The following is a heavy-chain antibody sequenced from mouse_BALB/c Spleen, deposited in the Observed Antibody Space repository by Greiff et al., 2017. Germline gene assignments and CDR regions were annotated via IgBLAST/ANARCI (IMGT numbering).Heavy chain of an antibody. CDR2: ISSGSSTI. Sequence: EVQLVESGGGLVQPGGSRKLSCAASGFTFSSFGMHWVRQAPEKGLEWVAYISSGSSTIYYADTVKGRFTISRDNPKNTLFLQMTSLRSEDTAMYYCARRIYYDYDYYAMDYWGQGTSVTVSS. CDR3: ARRIYYDYDYYAMDY. V-gene: IGHV5-17*02. J-gene: IGHJ4*01. CDR1: GFTFSSFG. D-gene: IGHD2-4*01.